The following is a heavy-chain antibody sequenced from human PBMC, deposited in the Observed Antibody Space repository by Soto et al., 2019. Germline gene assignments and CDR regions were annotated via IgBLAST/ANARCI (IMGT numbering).Heavy chain of an antibody. Sequence: EVQLVESGGGLVQPGRSLRLSCAASGFTFDDYAMHWVRQAPGKGLEWVSGISWNSGSIGYADSVKGRFTISRDNAKNSLYLQMNSLRAEDTALYYCAKVTDSSGWYPYYYGIDVWGQGTTVTISS. CDR3: AKVTDSSGWYPYYYGIDV. J-gene: IGHJ6*02. V-gene: IGHV3-9*01. CDR2: ISWNSGSI. CDR1: GFTFDDYA. D-gene: IGHD6-19*01.